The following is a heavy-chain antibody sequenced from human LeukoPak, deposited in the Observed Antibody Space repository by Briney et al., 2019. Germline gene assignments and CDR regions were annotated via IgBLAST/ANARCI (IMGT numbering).Heavy chain of an antibody. CDR2: ISAYNGNT. D-gene: IGHD3-22*01. V-gene: IGHV1-18*01. J-gene: IGHJ4*02. CDR3: ATLGAYYYDSSGYYLLDY. CDR1: GYTFTSYG. Sequence: ASVKVSCKASGYTFTSYGISWVRQAPGQGLEWMGWISAYNGNTNYAQKLQGRVTMTTDTSTSTAYMELRSLRSDDTAVYYCATLGAYYYDSSGYYLLDYWGQGTLVTVSS.